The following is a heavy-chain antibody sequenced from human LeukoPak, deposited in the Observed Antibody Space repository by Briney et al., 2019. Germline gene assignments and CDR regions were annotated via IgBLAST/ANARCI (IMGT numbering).Heavy chain of an antibody. D-gene: IGHD4-11*01. CDR3: ASYPSTVPGAFDI. J-gene: IGHJ3*02. V-gene: IGHV1-69*13. CDR2: IIPIFGTA. CDR1: GGTFSSYA. Sequence: SVKVSCKAPGGTFSSYAISWVRQAPGQGLEWMGGIIPIFGTANYAQKFQGRVTITADESTSTAYMELSSLRSEDTAVYYCASYPSTVPGAFDIWGQGTMVTVSS.